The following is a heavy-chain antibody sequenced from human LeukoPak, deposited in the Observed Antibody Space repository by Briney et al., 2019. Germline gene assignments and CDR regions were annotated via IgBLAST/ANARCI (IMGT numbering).Heavy chain of an antibody. J-gene: IGHJ6*04. Sequence: PGGSLRPSCAASAFTFSNAWMNWVRQAPGKGLEWVSYISSSGSTIYYADSVKGRFTISRDNAKNSLYLQMNSLRAEDTAVYYCAELGITMIGGVWGKGTTVTISS. V-gene: IGHV3-48*03. CDR1: AFTFSNAW. D-gene: IGHD3-10*02. CDR2: ISSSGSTI. CDR3: AELGITMIGGV.